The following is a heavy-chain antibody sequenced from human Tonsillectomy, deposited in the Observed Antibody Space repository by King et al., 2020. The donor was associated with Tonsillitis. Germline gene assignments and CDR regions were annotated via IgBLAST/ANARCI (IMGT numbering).Heavy chain of an antibody. D-gene: IGHD6-19*01. Sequence: VFPPGRSLRLSCAASGFPFRRSALPWVRPAPGPVLAWVAVVSSDGSHDSYAGSVQGRFTISRDNSKNRLGLRMNSLRTEATAVYYCARDWGPVAGTVAGSLDYWGQGTLVTVSS. V-gene: IGHV3-30-3*01. CDR3: ARDWGPVAGTVAGSLDY. CDR2: VSSDGSHD. J-gene: IGHJ4*02. CDR1: GFPFRRSA.